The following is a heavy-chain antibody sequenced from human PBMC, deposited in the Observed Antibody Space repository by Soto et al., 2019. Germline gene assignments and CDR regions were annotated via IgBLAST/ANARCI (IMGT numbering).Heavy chain of an antibody. Sequence: PVRFLRHCCGASGFTFSSYGRRWVRKTPGKGLEWVAVISYDGSNKYYADSVKGRFTISRDNSKNTLYLQMNSLRAEDTAVYYCAKASTLYYYDSSGYYPGNWGQGTLVTVSS. J-gene: IGHJ4*02. CDR2: ISYDGSNK. D-gene: IGHD3-22*01. CDR3: AKASTLYYYDSSGYYPGN. V-gene: IGHV3-30*18. CDR1: GFTFSSYG.